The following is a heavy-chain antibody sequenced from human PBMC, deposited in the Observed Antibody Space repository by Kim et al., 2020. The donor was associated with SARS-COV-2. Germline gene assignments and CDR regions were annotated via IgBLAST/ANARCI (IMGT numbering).Heavy chain of an antibody. CDR1: GFTFSSYG. D-gene: IGHD3-10*01. Sequence: GGSLRLSCAASGFTFSSYGMHWVRQAPGKGLEWVAVISYDGSNKYYADSVKGRFTISRDNSKNTLYLQMNSLRAEDTAVYYCARGSWFGELLGNYWGQGTLVTVSS. V-gene: IGHV3-33*05. CDR3: ARGSWFGELLGNY. J-gene: IGHJ4*02. CDR2: ISYDGSNK.